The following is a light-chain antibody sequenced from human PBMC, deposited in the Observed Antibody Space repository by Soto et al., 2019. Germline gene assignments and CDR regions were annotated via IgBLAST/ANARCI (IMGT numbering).Light chain of an antibody. CDR3: SSYVGNNSYV. V-gene: IGLV2-8*01. Sequence: QSALTQPPSASGSPGQSVTISCPGTSSDVVGYNYVSWYQHHPGKAPKLIIYEVYKRPSGVPDRFSGSKSGNTAALTVSGLQAEDEADYYCSSYVGNNSYVFGTGTKVTVL. CDR2: EVY. CDR1: SSDVVGYNY. J-gene: IGLJ1*01.